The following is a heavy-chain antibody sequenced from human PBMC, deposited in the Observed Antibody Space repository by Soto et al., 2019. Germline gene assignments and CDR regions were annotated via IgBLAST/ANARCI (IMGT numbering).Heavy chain of an antibody. J-gene: IGHJ6*02. CDR3: ARDLWGYCGTDCFPLDV. Sequence: QVQLQESGPGLVKPSETLSLTCIVSGGAISRYYWSWIRQPPGKGLEWIGYMYNTGSTVYNPSFKSRVTISVDTSKNQFSLQLNSVTAADTAVYYCARDLWGYCGTDCFPLDVWGQGTTVTVSS. D-gene: IGHD2-21*02. CDR2: MYNTGST. V-gene: IGHV4-59*01. CDR1: GGAISRYY.